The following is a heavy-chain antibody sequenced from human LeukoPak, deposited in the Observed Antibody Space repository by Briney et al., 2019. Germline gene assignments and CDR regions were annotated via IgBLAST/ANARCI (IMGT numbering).Heavy chain of an antibody. V-gene: IGHV3-9*01. CDR2: ISWNSGSI. J-gene: IGHJ5*02. D-gene: IGHD2-8*01. CDR3: AKEGVVLMVYAYNWFDP. CDR1: GFTFDDYA. Sequence: GGSLRLSCAASGFTFDDYAMHWVRQAPGKGLEWVSGISWNSGSISYADSVKGRFTISRDNAKNSLYLQMNSLRAEDTAVYYCAKEGVVLMVYAYNWFDPWGQGTLVTVSS.